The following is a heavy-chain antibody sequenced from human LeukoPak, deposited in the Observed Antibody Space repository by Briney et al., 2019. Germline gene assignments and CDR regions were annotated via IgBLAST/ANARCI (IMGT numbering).Heavy chain of an antibody. CDR2: IKQDGSET. CDR1: GFIFSNYW. V-gene: IGHV3-7*04. J-gene: IGHJ4*02. Sequence: PGGSLRLSCVTSGFIFSNYWMNWVRQAPGKGLEWVANIKQDGSETYYVDAVKGRFTISRDNARNSLSLLMNSLRDEDTAVYFCAGGTGWLIDHWGQGTLVAVSS. D-gene: IGHD6-19*01. CDR3: AGGTGWLIDH.